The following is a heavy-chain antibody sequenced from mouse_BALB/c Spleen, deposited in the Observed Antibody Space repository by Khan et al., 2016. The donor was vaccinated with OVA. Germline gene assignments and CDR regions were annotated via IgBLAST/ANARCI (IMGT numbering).Heavy chain of an antibody. J-gene: IGHJ1*01. CDR2: IDPYYGGT. CDR3: ARRAYYNGSSYDGYFDV. CDR1: GYSFTGYN. D-gene: IGHD1-1*01. V-gene: IGHV1-39*01. Sequence: VQLQQSGPELEKPGASVKISCKASGYSFTGYNMNWVKQSNGKSLEWIGNIDPYYGGTSYNQKFKGKATLTVDKSSSTAYMQLKSLTSEDSAVYYCARRAYYNGSSYDGYFDVWGAGTTVTVSS.